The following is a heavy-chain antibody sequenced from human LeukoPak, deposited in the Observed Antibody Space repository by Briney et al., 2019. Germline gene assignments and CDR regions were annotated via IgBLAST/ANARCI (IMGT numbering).Heavy chain of an antibody. D-gene: IGHD6-13*01. Sequence: ASVKVSRKASGYTFTSYGISWVRQAPGQGLEWMGWISAYNGSTNYAQKLQGRVTMTTDTSTSTAYMELRSLRSDDTAVYYCAREYVAAANSLFDPWGQGTLVTVSS. CDR3: AREYVAAANSLFDP. CDR2: ISAYNGST. CDR1: GYTFTSYG. V-gene: IGHV1-18*01. J-gene: IGHJ5*02.